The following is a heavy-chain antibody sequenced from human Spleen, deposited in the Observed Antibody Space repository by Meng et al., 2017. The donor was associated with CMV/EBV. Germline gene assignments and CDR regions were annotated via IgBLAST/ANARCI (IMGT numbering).Heavy chain of an antibody. Sequence: SETLSLTCTVSGGSISNYYWSWIRQPPGKGLEWIGYINYSGSTNYNPSLNSRVTISVDMSKNHFSLKLRSVTAADTAVYYCARVGFLDGFDPWGQGTRVTVSS. J-gene: IGHJ5*02. CDR1: GGSISNYY. CDR2: INYSGST. D-gene: IGHD3/OR15-3a*01. CDR3: ARVGFLDGFDP. V-gene: IGHV4-59*01.